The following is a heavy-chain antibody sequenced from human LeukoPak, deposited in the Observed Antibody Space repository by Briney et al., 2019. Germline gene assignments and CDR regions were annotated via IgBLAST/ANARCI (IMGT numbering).Heavy chain of an antibody. J-gene: IGHJ5*02. Sequence: PGGSLRLACAASGFTFSNYAMSWVRQAPGKGLEWVSAISHSGGNTYFADSVKGRFTISRDNSKDTLYLQMNSLRADDTAVYYCARASYFRSGSYVSLLGLFYLWRRGTLVTVSS. D-gene: IGHD3-10*01. V-gene: IGHV3-23*01. CDR1: GFTFSNYA. CDR3: ARASYFRSGSYVSLLGLFYL. CDR2: ISHSGGNT.